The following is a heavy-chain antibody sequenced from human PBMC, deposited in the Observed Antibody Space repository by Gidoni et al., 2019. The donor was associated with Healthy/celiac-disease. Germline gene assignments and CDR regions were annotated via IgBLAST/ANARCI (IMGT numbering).Heavy chain of an antibody. Sequence: EVQLVETGGGLVKPGGPLRLSCAASGFTFSNAWMSWVRQAPGKGLEWVGRIKSKTDGGTTDYAAPVKGRFTISRDDSKNTLYLQMNSLKTEDTAVYYCTTDFGWLFRIPEYYYGMDVWGQGTTVTVSS. CDR3: TTDFGWLFRIPEYYYGMDV. J-gene: IGHJ6*02. CDR1: GFTFSNAW. D-gene: IGHD3-22*01. CDR2: IKSKTDGGTT. V-gene: IGHV3-15*01.